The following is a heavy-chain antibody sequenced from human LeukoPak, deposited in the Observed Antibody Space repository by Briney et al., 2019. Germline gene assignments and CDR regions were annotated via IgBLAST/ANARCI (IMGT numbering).Heavy chain of an antibody. CDR3: ARDVDYGDYIDY. CDR2: ISSSSSYI. CDR1: GFTFSSYS. Sequence: PGGSLRLSCAASGFTFSSYSMNWVRQAPGKGLEWVSSISSSSSYIYYADSVKGRFTISRDNAKNSLYLQMNSLRAEDTAVYYCARDVDYGDYIDYWGQGTLVTVSS. J-gene: IGHJ4*02. D-gene: IGHD4-17*01. V-gene: IGHV3-21*01.